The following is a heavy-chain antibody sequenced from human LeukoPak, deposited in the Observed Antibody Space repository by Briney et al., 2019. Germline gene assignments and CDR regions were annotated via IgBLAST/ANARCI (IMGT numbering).Heavy chain of an antibody. V-gene: IGHV4-34*01. CDR1: GGSFSGYY. CDR2: INHSGST. J-gene: IGHJ4*02. D-gene: IGHD6-6*01. Sequence: SETLSLTCAVYGGSFSGYYWSWIRQPPGKGLEWIGEINHSGSTNYNPSLKSRVTISVDTSKNQFSLKLSSVTAADTAVYYCARDHSSLDYWGQGTLVTVSS. CDR3: ARDHSSLDY.